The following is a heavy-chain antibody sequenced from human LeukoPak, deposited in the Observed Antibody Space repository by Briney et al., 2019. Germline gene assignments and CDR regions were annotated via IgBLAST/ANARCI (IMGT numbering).Heavy chain of an antibody. V-gene: IGHV4-31*03. J-gene: IGHJ5*02. CDR2: IWNSGSI. CDR1: GDSISSRTYY. D-gene: IGHD6-6*01. Sequence: SETLSLTCSVSGDSISSRTYYWTWIRQHPEKGLEWIGYIWNSGSINYNPALKSRVTISVDTSKNQFSLKLTSVTAADTAIYYCARDVSSMFPNWFDPWGQGILVIVSS. CDR3: ARDVSSMFPNWFDP.